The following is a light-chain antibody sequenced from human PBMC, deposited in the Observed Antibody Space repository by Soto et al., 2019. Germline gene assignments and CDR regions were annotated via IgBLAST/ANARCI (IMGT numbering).Light chain of an antibody. Sequence: IQMTPSPSSLSASVRDIFTITCRASQGIGNDLGWYQQMPGKAPKRLIYTISNRATGIPTRFSGSGSGTDFTLTISRLEPEDFAVYYCQQYNNWPPYTLGQGTKVDIK. CDR1: QGIGND. CDR2: TIS. CDR3: QQYNNWPPYT. V-gene: IGKV1-17*01. J-gene: IGKJ2*01.